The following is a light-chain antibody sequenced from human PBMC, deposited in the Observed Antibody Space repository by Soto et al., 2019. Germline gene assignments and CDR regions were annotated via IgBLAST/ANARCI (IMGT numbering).Light chain of an antibody. CDR3: QQYGSSPIT. CDR1: QSVSSSY. CDR2: GAS. J-gene: IGKJ5*01. Sequence: EIMLTESAGTLALSSGGRANISCRASQSVSSSYLAWYQQKPGQAPRLLIYGASSRATGIPDRFSGTKSGTDFTLTSRRLQPEDAAVYYCQQYGSSPITFGQGTRLDIK. V-gene: IGKV3-20*01.